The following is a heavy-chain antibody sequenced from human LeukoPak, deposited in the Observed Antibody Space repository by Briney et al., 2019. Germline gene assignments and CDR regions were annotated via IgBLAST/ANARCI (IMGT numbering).Heavy chain of an antibody. Sequence: PSETLSLTCAVYGGSFSGYYWSWIRQPPGKGLEWIGRIYTSGSTNYNPSLKSRVTMSFDASNNQFSLRLSSVTAADTAVYYCARVTTGGYYNYWGQGTLVTVSS. J-gene: IGHJ4*02. CDR2: IYTSGST. D-gene: IGHD3-22*01. CDR3: ARVTTGGYYNY. CDR1: GGSFSGYY. V-gene: IGHV4-59*10.